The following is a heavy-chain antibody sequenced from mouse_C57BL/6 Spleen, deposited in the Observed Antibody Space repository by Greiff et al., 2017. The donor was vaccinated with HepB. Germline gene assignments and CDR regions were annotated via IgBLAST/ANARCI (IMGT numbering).Heavy chain of an antibody. CDR2: INPSSGYT. J-gene: IGHJ1*03. Sequence: VQLQQSGAELARPGASVKMSCKASGYTFTSYTMHWVKQRPGQGLEWIGYINPSSGYTKYNQKFKDKATLTADKSSSTAYMQLSSLTSEYSAVYYCARSRVEPHWYFYVWGTGTTVTVAS. D-gene: IGHD6-1*01. V-gene: IGHV1-4*01. CDR1: GYTFTSYT. CDR3: ARSRVEPHWYFYV.